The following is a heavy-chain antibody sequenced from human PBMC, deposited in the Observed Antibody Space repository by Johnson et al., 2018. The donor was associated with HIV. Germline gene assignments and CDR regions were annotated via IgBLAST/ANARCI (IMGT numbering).Heavy chain of an antibody. Sequence: QVQLVESGGGVVQPGRSLRLSCEASGFTFSSYPMHWVRQAPGKGLEWVAVISHDGSNEYHADSVKGRFTISRDNSKNTLYLQMNSLRVEDTAVYYCAKGGGCGGDCYSGYDAFDIWGRGTMVTVSS. J-gene: IGHJ3*02. CDR1: GFTFSSYP. CDR3: AKGGGCGGDCYSGYDAFDI. V-gene: IGHV3-30*04. D-gene: IGHD2-21*01. CDR2: ISHDGSNE.